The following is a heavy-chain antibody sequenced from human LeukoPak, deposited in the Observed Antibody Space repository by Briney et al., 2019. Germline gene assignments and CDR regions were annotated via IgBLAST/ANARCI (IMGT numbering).Heavy chain of an antibody. CDR2: MHSSGST. Sequence: SETLSLTCTVSGGSISSYYWSWIRQPAGKGLEWIGRMHSSGSTNYNPSIKSRVTMSLDTSKNQFSLKVDSVTTADTAMYYCAREAVHYGSGSHDYWGQGTLVAVSS. D-gene: IGHD3-10*01. J-gene: IGHJ4*02. CDR3: AREAVHYGSGSHDY. V-gene: IGHV4-4*07. CDR1: GGSISSYY.